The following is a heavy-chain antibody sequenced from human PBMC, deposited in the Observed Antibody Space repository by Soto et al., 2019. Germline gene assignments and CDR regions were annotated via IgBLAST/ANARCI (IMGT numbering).Heavy chain of an antibody. V-gene: IGHV3-23*01. D-gene: IGHD2-2*02. CDR1: GFTFSSYA. J-gene: IGHJ4*02. Sequence: PGGSLRLSCAASGFTFSSYAMSWVRQAPGKGLEWVSGIGGSGSSTYYADSVKGRFTISRDNSKKTLYLQMNSLRAEDTAVYYCAKDCSSTRCYNYWGQGTLVTVSS. CDR2: IGGSGSST. CDR3: AKDCSSTRCYNY.